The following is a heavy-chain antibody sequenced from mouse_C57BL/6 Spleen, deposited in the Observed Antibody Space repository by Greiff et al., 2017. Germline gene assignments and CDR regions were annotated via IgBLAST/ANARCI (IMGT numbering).Heavy chain of an antibody. CDR3: ARHEEERWGGNAMDY. V-gene: IGHV1-82*01. Sequence: QVQLKQSGPELVKPGASVKISCKASGYAFSSSWMNWVKQRPGKGLEWIGRIYPGDGDTNYNGKFKGKATLTADKSSSTVYMELSRLTSEDSAVYFCARHEEERWGGNAMDYWGQGTSVTVSS. CDR2: IYPGDGDT. CDR1: GYAFSSSW. D-gene: IGHD2-3*01. J-gene: IGHJ4*01.